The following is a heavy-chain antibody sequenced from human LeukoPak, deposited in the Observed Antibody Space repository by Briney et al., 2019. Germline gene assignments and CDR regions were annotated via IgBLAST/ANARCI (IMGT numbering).Heavy chain of an antibody. D-gene: IGHD2-15*01. Sequence: KTSEALSLTCTVSGGSISSYYWSWIRQPAGKGLEWIGRIYTSGSTNYNPSLKSRATMSVDTSKDQFSLKLSSVTAADTAVYYCARVEGGRAKGWWFDPWGQGTLVTVSS. CDR2: IYTSGST. CDR3: ARVEGGRAKGWWFDP. CDR1: GGSISSYY. J-gene: IGHJ5*02. V-gene: IGHV4-4*07.